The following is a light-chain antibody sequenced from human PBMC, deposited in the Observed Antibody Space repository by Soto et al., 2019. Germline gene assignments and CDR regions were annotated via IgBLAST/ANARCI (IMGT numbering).Light chain of an antibody. J-gene: IGKJ4*01. V-gene: IGKV3-11*01. CDR3: QHRSN. CDR1: QSVGSF. Sequence: EIVLTQSPATLSLSPGKRATLSWRASQSVGSFLAWYPQKPGQAPRLLIYDATNKATGIPARFSGSGSGTDFALTTSSLEPEDFAVYYCQHRSNFGGGTKVEIK. CDR2: DAT.